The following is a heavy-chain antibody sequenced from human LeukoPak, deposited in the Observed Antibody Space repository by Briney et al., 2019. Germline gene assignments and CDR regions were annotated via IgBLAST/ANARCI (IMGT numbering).Heavy chain of an antibody. V-gene: IGHV3-74*01. D-gene: IGHD1-1*01. CDR3: ARDSASIGHNDAFDI. J-gene: IGHJ3*02. Sequence: GGSLRLSCAASGFTFSSYWMHWVRQAPGKGLEWVSRINSDGSDTSYADSVKGRFTISRDNAKNTLYLQMNSLRAEDTAVYYCARDSASIGHNDAFDIWGQGTMVTVFS. CDR1: GFTFSSYW. CDR2: INSDGSDT.